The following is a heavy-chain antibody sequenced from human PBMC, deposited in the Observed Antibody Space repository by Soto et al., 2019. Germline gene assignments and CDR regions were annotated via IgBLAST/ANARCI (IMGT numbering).Heavy chain of an antibody. D-gene: IGHD6-13*01. CDR3: ARGHIAATVSVGDYYYYYGMDV. CDR1: GGTFSSYA. CDR2: IIPIFGTA. J-gene: IGHJ6*02. V-gene: IGHV1-69*12. Sequence: QVQLVQSGAEVKKPGSSVKVSCKASGGTFSSYAISWVRQAPGQGLEWMGGIIPIFGTANYAQKFQGRVTITADESTSTAYMELSSLRSEDTAVYYCARGHIAATVSVGDYYYYYGMDVWGQGTTVTVSS.